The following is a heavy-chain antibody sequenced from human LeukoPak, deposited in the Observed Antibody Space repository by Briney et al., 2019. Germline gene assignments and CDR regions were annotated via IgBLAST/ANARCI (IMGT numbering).Heavy chain of an antibody. D-gene: IGHD1-14*01. J-gene: IGHJ4*02. CDR3: ARGGGTGVYFDY. V-gene: IGHV3-30-3*01. CDR1: GFTFSSYA. Sequence: GGSLRLSCVVSGFTFSSYATHWVRQAPGKGLEWVALISYDGSNQYYADSVKGRFTISRDNSKNTLYLQMNSLRAEDTAVYYCARGGGTGVYFDYWGQGTLVTVSS. CDR2: ISYDGSNQ.